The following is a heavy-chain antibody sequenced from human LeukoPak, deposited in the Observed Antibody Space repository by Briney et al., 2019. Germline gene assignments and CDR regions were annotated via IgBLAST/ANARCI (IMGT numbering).Heavy chain of an antibody. J-gene: IGHJ6*02. CDR3: AGDNYRYGSGSYYIGMDV. CDR1: GGSISSYY. CDR2: IYYSGST. V-gene: IGHV4-59*01. Sequence: SETLSLTCTVSGGSISSYYWSWIRQPPGKGLEWIGYIYYSGSTNYNPSLKSRVTISVDTSKNQFSLKLSSVTAADTAVYYCAGDNYRYGSGSYYIGMDVWGQGTTVTVSS. D-gene: IGHD3-10*01.